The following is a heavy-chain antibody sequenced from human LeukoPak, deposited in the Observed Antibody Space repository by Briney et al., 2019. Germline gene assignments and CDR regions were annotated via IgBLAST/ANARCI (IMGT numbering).Heavy chain of an antibody. D-gene: IGHD3-10*01. J-gene: IGHJ4*02. Sequence: PGGSLRLSCAASGFTFSNYAMHWARQAPGKGLEWVAFISHDRSNNCHADSVKGRFTISRDNSKNTLYLQMNSLTDEDTAGYYCARDLSGSYMSDYWGQGTLVTVSS. V-gene: IGHV3-30-3*01. CDR1: GFTFSNYA. CDR2: ISHDRSNN. CDR3: ARDLSGSYMSDY.